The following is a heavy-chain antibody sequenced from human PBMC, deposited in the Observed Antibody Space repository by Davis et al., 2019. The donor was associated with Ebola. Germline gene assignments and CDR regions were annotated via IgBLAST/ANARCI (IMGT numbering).Heavy chain of an antibody. CDR2: INAGNGNT. D-gene: IGHD6-19*01. CDR3: ARASFGYNSGWYADY. V-gene: IGHV1-3*01. CDR1: GYTFTSYA. Sequence: ASVTVSCQASGYTFTSYAMHWVRQAPGQRLEWMGWINAGNGNTKYSQKFQGRVTITRDTSASTVYLDLTSLRSEDTAVFYCARASFGYNSGWYADYWGPGSLVTVSS. J-gene: IGHJ4*02.